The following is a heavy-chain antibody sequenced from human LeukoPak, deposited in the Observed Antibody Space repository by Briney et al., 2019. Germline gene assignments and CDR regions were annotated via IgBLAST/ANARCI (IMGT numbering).Heavy chain of an antibody. CDR1: GYTFGTHW. J-gene: IGHJ4*02. V-gene: IGHV1-46*01. CDR3: ARDPQATVYRSGHIDY. Sequence: GASVKVSCKASGYTFGTHWMHWVRQAPGQGLEWMGIINPSGGSTSYAQKFQGRVTMTRDMSTSTLYMELSGLRSEDTAVYYCARDPQATVYRSGHIDYWGQGTLVTVSS. CDR2: INPSGGST. D-gene: IGHD3-22*01.